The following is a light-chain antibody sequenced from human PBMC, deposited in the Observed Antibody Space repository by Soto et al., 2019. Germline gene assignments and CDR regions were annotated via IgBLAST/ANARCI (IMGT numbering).Light chain of an antibody. CDR2: AAS. CDR3: QQNNNTPWT. J-gene: IGKJ1*01. V-gene: IGKV1-39*01. Sequence: DIQMTQSPSSLYASVGDRVTITCRASQNIGNYLNWYQQRPGRAPKVLIYAASTLYRGVSSRFIGSGSGTDFTLTISSLQPDDFATYYCQQNNNTPWTFGQGTKVEI. CDR1: QNIGNY.